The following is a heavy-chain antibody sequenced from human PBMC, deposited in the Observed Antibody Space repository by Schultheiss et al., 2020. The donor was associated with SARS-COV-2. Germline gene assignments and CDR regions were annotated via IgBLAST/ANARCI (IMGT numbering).Heavy chain of an antibody. CDR3: TTESTILTALDY. J-gene: IGHJ4*02. D-gene: IGHD3-9*01. CDR1: GFTFSNAW. CDR2: IKSKTDGGTT. V-gene: IGHV3-15*01. Sequence: GESLKISCAASGFTFSNAWMSWVRQATGKGLEWVGRIKSKTDGGTTDYAAPVKGRFTISRDDSKNTLYLQMNSLKTEDTAVYYCTTESTILTALDYWGQGTLVTVSS.